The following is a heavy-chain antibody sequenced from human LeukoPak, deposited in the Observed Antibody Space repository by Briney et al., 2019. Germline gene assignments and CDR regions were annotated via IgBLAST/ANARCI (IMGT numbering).Heavy chain of an antibody. CDR1: GGSISSGGYY. J-gene: IGHJ5*02. CDR2: IYYSGST. V-gene: IGHV4-31*03. Sequence: PSETLSLTCTVSGGSISSGGYYWSWIRQHPGKGLEWIGYIYYSGSTYYNPSLKSRVTISVDTSKNQFSLKLSSVTAAHTAVYYCARGRTVGDWFDPWGQGTLVTVSS. CDR3: ARGRTVGDWFDP.